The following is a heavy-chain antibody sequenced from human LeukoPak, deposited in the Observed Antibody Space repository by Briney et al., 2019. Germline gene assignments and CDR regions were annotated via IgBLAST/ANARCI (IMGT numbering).Heavy chain of an antibody. CDR2: ISYDGSNK. D-gene: IGHD3-3*01. J-gene: IGHJ1*01. CDR3: ARDRSPTIFGVVTVYFQH. CDR1: GFTFSSYA. Sequence: GGSLRLSCAASGFTFSSYAMHWVRQAPGKGLEWVAVISYDGSNKYYADSVKGRFTISRDNSKNTLYLQMNSLRAEDTAVYYCARDRSPTIFGVVTVYFQHWGQGTLVTVSS. V-gene: IGHV3-30-3*01.